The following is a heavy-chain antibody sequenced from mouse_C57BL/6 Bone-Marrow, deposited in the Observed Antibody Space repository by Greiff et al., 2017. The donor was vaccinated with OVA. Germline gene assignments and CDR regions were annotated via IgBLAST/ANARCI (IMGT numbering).Heavy chain of an antibody. J-gene: IGHJ2*01. CDR1: GYTFTSYW. V-gene: IGHV1-5*01. CDR3: TTVVAPYYFDY. D-gene: IGHD1-1*01. Sequence: VHVKQSGTVLARPGASVKMSCKTSGYTFTSYWMHWVKQRPGQGLEWIGAIYPGNSDTSYNQKFKGKAKLTAVTSASTAYMELSSLTNEDSAVYYGTTVVAPYYFDYWGQGTTLTVSS. CDR2: IYPGNSDT.